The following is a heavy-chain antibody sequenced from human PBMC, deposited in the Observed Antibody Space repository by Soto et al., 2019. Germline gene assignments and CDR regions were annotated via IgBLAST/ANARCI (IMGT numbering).Heavy chain of an antibody. D-gene: IGHD3-10*01. CDR3: ARGPMVRGVIGYFAMDV. V-gene: IGHV1-46*03. CDR1: GFTFITYY. J-gene: IGHJ6*02. Sequence: QVQLVQSGAEVMKPGASVKVSCEASGFTFITYYMHWVRQAPGQGLEWMGIINPSGGSTSHEKKFQGRVTMTRDTSTSTVYMELSGLRSEDAAVYYCARGPMVRGVIGYFAMDVWGQGTTVTVSS. CDR2: INPSGGST.